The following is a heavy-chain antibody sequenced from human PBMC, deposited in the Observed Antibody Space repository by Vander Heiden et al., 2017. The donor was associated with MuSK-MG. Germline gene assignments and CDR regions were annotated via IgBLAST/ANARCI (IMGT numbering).Heavy chain of an antibody. Sequence: QVQLQESGPGLVKPSETPSLTCPVPGGSFSSYSWSWIPHSAGKGLEWIGHIYTSGSTNYNPSLKSRVTMSVDTSKNQFSLKVRSVTAADTAVYYCARAQRSGVVIPNQTYYYYYMDVWGKGTTVTVSS. CDR3: ARAQRSGVVIPNQTYYYYYMDV. J-gene: IGHJ6*03. CDR2: IYTSGST. V-gene: IGHV4-4*07. CDR1: GGSFSSYS. D-gene: IGHD3-3*01.